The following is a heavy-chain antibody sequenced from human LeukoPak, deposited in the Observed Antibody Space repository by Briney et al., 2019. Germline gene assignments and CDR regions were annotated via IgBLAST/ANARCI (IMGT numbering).Heavy chain of an antibody. CDR2: IYYSGST. CDR1: GGSISSYY. Sequence: PSETLSLTCTVSGGSISSYYWSWIRQPPGKGLEWIGYIYYSGSTNYNPSLKSRVTISVDTSKNQFSLKLSSVTAADTAVYYCARTGNGQYYFDYWGQGTLVTVSS. CDR3: ARTGNGQYYFDY. J-gene: IGHJ4*02. D-gene: IGHD1-1*01. V-gene: IGHV4-59*01.